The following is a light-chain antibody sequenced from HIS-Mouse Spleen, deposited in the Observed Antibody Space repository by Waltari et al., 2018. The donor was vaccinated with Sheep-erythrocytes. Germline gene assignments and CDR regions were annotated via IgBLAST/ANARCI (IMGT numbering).Light chain of an antibody. J-gene: IGLJ1*01. CDR1: SSVVCGYNY. V-gene: IGLV2-11*02. CDR3: CSYAGSYTYV. CDR2: DVS. Sequence: QSALTQPRSVSGSPGQAVTISCTGTSSVVCGYNYVSWYQQHPAKAPNLLIYDVSKRPSGVPDRFSGSKSGNTASLTISGLQAEDEADYYCCSYAGSYTYVFGTGTKVTVL.